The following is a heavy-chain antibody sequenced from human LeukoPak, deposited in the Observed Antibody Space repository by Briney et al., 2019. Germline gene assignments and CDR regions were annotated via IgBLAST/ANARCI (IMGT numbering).Heavy chain of an antibody. CDR3: AKVGYSYAPRNIDY. CDR1: GFTFSNYA. Sequence: GGSLRLSCAASGFTFSNYAMSWVRQAPGKGLEGVSSISGSGGATYYADSVKGRFTISRDNSKNTLYVQMNSLRAEDTAVYYCAKVGYSYAPRNIDYWGQGTLVTVSS. D-gene: IGHD5-18*01. CDR2: ISGSGGAT. J-gene: IGHJ4*02. V-gene: IGHV3-23*01.